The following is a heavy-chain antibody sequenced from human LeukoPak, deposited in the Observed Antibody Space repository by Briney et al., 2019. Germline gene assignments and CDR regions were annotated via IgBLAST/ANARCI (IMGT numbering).Heavy chain of an antibody. CDR3: ARIWDSYYYYYYMDV. CDR2: ISAYNGNT. CDR1: GYTFTSYG. D-gene: IGHD1-26*01. J-gene: IGHJ6*03. V-gene: IGHV1-18*01. Sequence: ASVKVSCKASGYTFTSYGISWVGQAPGQGLEWMGWISAYNGNTNYAQKLQGRVTMTTDTSTSTAYMELRSLRSDDTAVYYCARIWDSYYYYYYMDVWGKGTTVTVSS.